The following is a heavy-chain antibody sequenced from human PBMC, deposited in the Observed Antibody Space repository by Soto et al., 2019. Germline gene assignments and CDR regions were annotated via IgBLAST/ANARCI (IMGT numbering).Heavy chain of an antibody. CDR1: GFTFSSYA. D-gene: IGHD4-17*01. Sequence: GGSLRLSCAASGFTFSSYAMSWVRQAPGKGLEWVSAISGSGGSTYYADSVKGRFTISRDNSKNTLYLQMNSLRAEDTAVYYCAKYYGDPPYYYYYYMDVWGKGTTVTVSS. CDR2: ISGSGGST. CDR3: AKYYGDPPYYYYYYMDV. V-gene: IGHV3-23*01. J-gene: IGHJ6*03.